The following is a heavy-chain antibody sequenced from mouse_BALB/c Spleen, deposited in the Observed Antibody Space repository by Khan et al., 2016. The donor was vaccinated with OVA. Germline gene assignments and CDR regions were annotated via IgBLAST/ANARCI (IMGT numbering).Heavy chain of an antibody. J-gene: IGHJ4*01. Sequence: QVQLKQSGPGLVAPSQSLSITCTVSGFSLTSYGVNWVRQPPGEGLEWLGVIWGDGRTNYHSTLKSRLIISKDSSKRQVFLTLNSLQTDDTATYYCAKFTPDYYSMDYWGQGTSVTVST. CDR2: IWGDGRT. D-gene: IGHD1-1*01. CDR3: AKFTPDYYSMDY. V-gene: IGHV2-3*01. CDR1: GFSLTSYG.